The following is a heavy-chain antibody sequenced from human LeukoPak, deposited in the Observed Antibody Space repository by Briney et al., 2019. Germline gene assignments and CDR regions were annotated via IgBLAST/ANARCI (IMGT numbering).Heavy chain of an antibody. V-gene: IGHV4-61*01. D-gene: IGHD3-22*01. J-gene: IGHJ4*02. CDR3: ARDRRPGDRASAFGY. CDR1: GGAISGGSYY. CDR2: IYYSGST. Sequence: KPSETLSLTCTVSGGAISGGSYYWAWIRQPPGKGLERIGYIYYSGSTNYNPSLKSRVTISVDTSKNQFSLKLSSVTAADTAVYYCARDRRPGDRASAFGYWGQGTLVTVSS.